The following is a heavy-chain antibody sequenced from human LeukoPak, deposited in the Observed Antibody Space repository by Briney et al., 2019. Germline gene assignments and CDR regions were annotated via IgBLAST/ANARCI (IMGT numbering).Heavy chain of an antibody. V-gene: IGHV4-59*12. CDR3: ARESVRPYFDY. CDR1: GGSLSAYY. CDR2: IYHSAST. Sequence: SEPLSSTCTVSGGSLSAYYGTGIRQPRGKVQGWMGFIYHSASTKYSPSLQSQVTISANTSINPASLQWSSVAAADTGVYYCARESVRPYFDYWGQGTLVTVSS. J-gene: IGHJ4*02. D-gene: IGHD2-8*01.